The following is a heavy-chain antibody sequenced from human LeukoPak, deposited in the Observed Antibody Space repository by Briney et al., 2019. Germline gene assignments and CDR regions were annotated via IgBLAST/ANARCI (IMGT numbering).Heavy chain of an antibody. Sequence: ASVKVSCKASGYTFTSYYMHWVRQAPGQGLEWMGGIIANVGTPNYAQKFQDRVTVTADESTRTLYLVVDSLRSDDTAVYYCARLVNWGPLGDYWGQGTLVTVSS. V-gene: IGHV1-46*01. CDR2: IIANVGTP. D-gene: IGHD7-27*01. CDR3: ARLVNWGPLGDY. CDR1: GYTFTSYY. J-gene: IGHJ4*02.